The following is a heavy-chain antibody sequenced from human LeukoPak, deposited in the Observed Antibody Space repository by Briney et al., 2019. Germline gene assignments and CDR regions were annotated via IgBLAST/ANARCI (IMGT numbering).Heavy chain of an antibody. CDR3: ARGPYGDYVFDY. D-gene: IGHD4-17*01. J-gene: IGHJ4*02. CDR1: GFTFSSYS. V-gene: IGHV3-21*01. Sequence: GGSLRLSCAASGFTFSSYSMNWVRQAPGKGLEWVSSISSSSSYIYYADSVKGRFTISRDNAKNSLYLLMNSLRAEDTAVYYCARGPYGDYVFDYWGQGTLVTVSS. CDR2: ISSSSSYI.